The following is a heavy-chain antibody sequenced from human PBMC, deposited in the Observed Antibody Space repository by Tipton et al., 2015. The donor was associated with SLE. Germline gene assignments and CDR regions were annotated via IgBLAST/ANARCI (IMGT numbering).Heavy chain of an antibody. J-gene: IGHJ2*01. CDR3: ARRGGDYLWYFDL. D-gene: IGHD4-17*01. CDR1: GGSIYLSSYY. Sequence: TLSLTCSVSGGSIYLSSYYWAWIRQPPGKGLEWIGSVYYSGTTYSNPSLKSRVTISLDTSKNQFSLKFTSVTAADTAVYYCARRGGDYLWYFDLWGRGTLVTVSS. CDR2: VYYSGTT. V-gene: IGHV4-39*07.